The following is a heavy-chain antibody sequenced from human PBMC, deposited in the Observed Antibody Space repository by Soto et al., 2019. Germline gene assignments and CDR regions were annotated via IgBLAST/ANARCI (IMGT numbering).Heavy chain of an antibody. CDR1: GYSFTTYC. D-gene: IGHD3-10*01. Sequence: GESLKSSGKGSGYSFTTYCIGWVLQMPGKGLEWMGIIYPGDSDTRYSPSFQGQVTISADKSISTAYLQWSSLKASDTAMYYCARPREVRGLIGFDYWGQGTLVTVSS. CDR2: IYPGDSDT. CDR3: ARPREVRGLIGFDY. V-gene: IGHV5-51*01. J-gene: IGHJ4*02.